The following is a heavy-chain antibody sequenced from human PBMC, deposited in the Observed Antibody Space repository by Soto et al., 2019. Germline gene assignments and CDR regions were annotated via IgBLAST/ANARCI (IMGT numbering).Heavy chain of an antibody. Sequence: ASVKVSCKASGYTFTGYYMHWVRQAPGQGLEWMGWINPNSGGTNYAQKFQGWVTMTRDTSISTAYMELSRLRSDDTAVYYCARGAEFMGTEHYYYYYMAVWVKGTTVTVSS. V-gene: IGHV1-2*04. CDR2: INPNSGGT. CDR1: GYTFTGYY. D-gene: IGHD3-10*01. J-gene: IGHJ6*03. CDR3: ARGAEFMGTEHYYYYYMAV.